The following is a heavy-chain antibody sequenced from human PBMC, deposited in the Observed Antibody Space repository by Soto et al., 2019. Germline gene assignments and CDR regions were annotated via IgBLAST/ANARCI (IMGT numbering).Heavy chain of an antibody. V-gene: IGHV1-69*13. CDR1: GGTFSSYA. CDR2: IIPIFGTA. D-gene: IGHD1-26*01. J-gene: IGHJ6*02. CDR3: ARGRRWELFYGMDV. Sequence: SVKVSCKASGGTFSSYAISWVRQAPGQGLEWMGGIIPIFGTANYAQKFQGRVTITADESTSTAYMEQSSLRSEDTAVYYCARGRRWELFYGMDVWGQGTTVTVSS.